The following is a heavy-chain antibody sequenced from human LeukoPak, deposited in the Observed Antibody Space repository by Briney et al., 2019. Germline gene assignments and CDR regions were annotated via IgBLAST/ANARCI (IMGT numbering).Heavy chain of an antibody. J-gene: IGHJ4*02. V-gene: IGHV3-7*03. CDR2: IAANGNDK. CDR3: AREVFFQFDN. CDR1: GFTFRKYW. Sequence: GGSLRLSCAASGFTFRKYWMAWVRQAPGRGLEWVATIAANGNDKDYEDALQGRFTISRDNTRNSLSLRIDSLRAEDTAQYYCAREVFFQFDNWGQGALVPVSS.